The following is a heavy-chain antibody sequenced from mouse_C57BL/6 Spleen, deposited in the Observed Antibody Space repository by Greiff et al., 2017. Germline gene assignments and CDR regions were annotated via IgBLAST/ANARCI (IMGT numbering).Heavy chain of an antibody. Sequence: QVQLQQPGAELVRPGSSVKLSCKASGYTFTSYWMDWVKQRPGQGLEWIGNIYPSDSETHYNQKFKDKATLTVDKSSSTAYMQLSSLTSEDSAVYYCARGRTGTRYFEVWGTGTTVTVSS. CDR1: GYTFTSYW. D-gene: IGHD4-1*01. CDR3: ARGRTGTRYFEV. J-gene: IGHJ1*03. CDR2: IYPSDSET. V-gene: IGHV1-61*01.